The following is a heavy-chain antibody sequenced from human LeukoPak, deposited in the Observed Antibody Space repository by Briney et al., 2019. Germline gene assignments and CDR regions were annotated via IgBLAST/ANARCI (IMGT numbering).Heavy chain of an antibody. D-gene: IGHD6-6*01. J-gene: IGHJ6*03. V-gene: IGHV4-4*07. CDR1: GGSISSYY. Sequence: SETLSLTCTVSGGSISSYYWSWIRQPAGKGLEWIGRIYTSGSTNYNPSLKSRVTMSVDTSKNQFSLKLSSVTAADTAVYYCARGSQAARVYYYYYMDVWGKGTTVTVSS. CDR2: IYTSGST. CDR3: ARGSQAARVYYYYYMDV.